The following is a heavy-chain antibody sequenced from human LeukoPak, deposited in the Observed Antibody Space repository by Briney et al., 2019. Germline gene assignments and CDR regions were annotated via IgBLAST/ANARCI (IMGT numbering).Heavy chain of an antibody. CDR3: ARDWGAYYHFFDY. D-gene: IGHD3-22*01. CDR1: GFSMSVYW. J-gene: IGHJ4*02. V-gene: IGHV3-7*01. CDR2: IKQDGSER. Sequence: GGSLRLSCEASGFSMSVYWMSWVRQAPGKGLEWVGNIKQDGSERNYVDSVKGRFTISRDNAKKSLYLQMDSLRAEDAAVYYCARDWGAYYHFFDYWGQGTLITVSS.